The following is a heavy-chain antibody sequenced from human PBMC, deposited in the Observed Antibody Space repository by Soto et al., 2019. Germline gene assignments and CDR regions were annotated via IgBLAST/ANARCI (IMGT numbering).Heavy chain of an antibody. V-gene: IGHV1-8*01. CDR3: ARGDSFTSSWYWFDA. Sequence: QVQLVQSGAELNKPGASVKVSCKTSGYTFITYEITWVRQATGQGLEWMGWMNPRSGNTGYAQKFQGRVAMTRNTSINTAYLELTDLTSEDTAVYYCARGDSFTSSWYWFDAWGQGTLVTVSS. CDR1: GYTFITYE. D-gene: IGHD6-13*01. CDR2: MNPRSGNT. J-gene: IGHJ5*02.